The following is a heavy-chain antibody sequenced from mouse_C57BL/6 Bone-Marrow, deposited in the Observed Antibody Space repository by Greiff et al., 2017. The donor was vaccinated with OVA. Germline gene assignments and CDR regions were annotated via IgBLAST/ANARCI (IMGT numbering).Heavy chain of an antibody. Sequence: VQLQQSGPELVKPGASVKISCKASGYTFTDYYMNWVKQSHGKSLEWIGDINPNNGGTSYNQKFKGKATLTVDKSSSTAYMELRSLTSEDSAVYYCARETGDYWGQGTSVTVSS. V-gene: IGHV1-26*01. CDR1: GYTFTDYY. J-gene: IGHJ4*01. CDR3: ARETGDY. CDR2: INPNNGGT. D-gene: IGHD4-1*01.